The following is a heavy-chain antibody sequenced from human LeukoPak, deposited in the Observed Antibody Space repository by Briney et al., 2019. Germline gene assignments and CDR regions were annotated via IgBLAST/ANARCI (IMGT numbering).Heavy chain of an antibody. CDR1: GYSFTTHW. J-gene: IGHJ3*01. CDR2: IYPGDSDI. CDR3: ARRGVGQLSSTDAFEF. Sequence: GESLKISCHTSGYSFTTHWVAWVRQKPGKDLEWMAVIYPGDSDIRYSPSFQGHITISVDKSINTAFLQWNTVQASDTAIYYCARRGVGQLSSTDAFEFWGQGTMVTVSS. V-gene: IGHV5-51*01. D-gene: IGHD3-10*01.